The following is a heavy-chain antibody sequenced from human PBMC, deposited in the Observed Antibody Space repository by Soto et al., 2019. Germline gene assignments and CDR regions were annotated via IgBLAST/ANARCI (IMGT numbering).Heavy chain of an antibody. Sequence: SETLSLTCTVSGGSISSSSYYWGWIRQPPGKGLEWIGSIYYSGSTYYNPSLKSRVTISVDTSKNQFSLKLSSVTAADTAVYYCARLTGFGELYPSSYYYEGRDVWGHGTTFTVS. V-gene: IGHV4-39*01. D-gene: IGHD3-10*01. CDR2: IYYSGST. CDR3: ARLTGFGELYPSSYYYEGRDV. CDR1: GGSISSSSYY. J-gene: IGHJ6*02.